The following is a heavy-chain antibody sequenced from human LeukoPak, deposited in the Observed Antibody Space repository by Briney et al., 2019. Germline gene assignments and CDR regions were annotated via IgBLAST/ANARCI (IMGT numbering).Heavy chain of an antibody. D-gene: IGHD3-22*01. V-gene: IGHV4-34*01. Sequence: SETLALTCAVYGGSFSGYYWSWIRQPPGKGLEWIGEINHSGSTNYNPSLKSRVTISVDTSKNQFSLKLSSVTAADTAVYYCARLGSEYDSRDYWGQGTLVTVSS. J-gene: IGHJ4*02. CDR1: GGSFSGYY. CDR3: ARLGSEYDSRDY. CDR2: INHSGST.